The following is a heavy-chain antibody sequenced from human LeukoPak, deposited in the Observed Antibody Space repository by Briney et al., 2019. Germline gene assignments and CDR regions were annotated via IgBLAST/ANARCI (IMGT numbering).Heavy chain of an antibody. CDR3: VRGQDGIDNWFDP. CDR1: GFIFSNYG. Sequence: GGSLRLSCTASGFIFSNYGMNWVRKAPGKGLEWISYIRGNSETIHYADSVKGRFTISRDNAKNSLSLQMTSLRAEDTAVYYCVRGQDGIDNWFDPWGQGTLVTVAS. J-gene: IGHJ5*02. V-gene: IGHV3-48*01. D-gene: IGHD5-24*01. CDR2: IRGNSETI.